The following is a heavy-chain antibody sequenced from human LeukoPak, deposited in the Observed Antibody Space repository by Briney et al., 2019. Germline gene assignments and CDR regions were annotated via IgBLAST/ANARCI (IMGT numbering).Heavy chain of an antibody. CDR2: IYYSGST. V-gene: IGHV4-39*07. Sequence: SETLSLTCTVSGGSISSSSYYWGWIRQPPGKGLEWFGSIYYSGSTYYNPSLKSRVTISVDTSKNQFSLKLSSVTAADTAVYYCAREKQWLVLRIDPWGQGTLVTVSS. J-gene: IGHJ5*02. CDR1: GGSISSSSYY. CDR3: AREKQWLVLRIDP. D-gene: IGHD6-19*01.